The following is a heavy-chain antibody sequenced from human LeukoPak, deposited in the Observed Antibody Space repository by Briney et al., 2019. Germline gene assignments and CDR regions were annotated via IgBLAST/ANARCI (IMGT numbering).Heavy chain of an antibody. Sequence: TGGPLRLSCAASGFTFSSYWMSWVRQAPGKGLEWVANIKQDGSEKYYVDSVKGRFTISRDNAKNSLYLQMNSLRAEDTAVYYCARDAPYYYDSTPGYWGQGTLVTVSS. V-gene: IGHV3-7*01. CDR2: IKQDGSEK. D-gene: IGHD3-22*01. J-gene: IGHJ4*02. CDR1: GFTFSSYW. CDR3: ARDAPYYYDSTPGY.